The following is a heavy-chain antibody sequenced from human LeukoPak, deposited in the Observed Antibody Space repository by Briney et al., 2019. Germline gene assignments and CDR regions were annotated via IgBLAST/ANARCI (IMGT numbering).Heavy chain of an antibody. D-gene: IGHD3-10*01. CDR1: GGSISSSSYY. Sequence: PSETLSLTCTVSGGSISSSSYYWGWIRQPPGKGLEWIGSIYYSGSTYYNPSLKSRVIIIIDTAKNHVSLNLSSVTAADTAVYYCARSDGYGLVGIWGQGTMVTVSS. CDR3: ARSDGYGLVGI. CDR2: IYYSGST. V-gene: IGHV4-39*07. J-gene: IGHJ3*02.